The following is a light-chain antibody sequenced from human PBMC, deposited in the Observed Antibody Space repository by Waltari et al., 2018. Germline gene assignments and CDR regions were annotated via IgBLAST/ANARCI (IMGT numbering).Light chain of an antibody. J-gene: IGKJ4*01. CDR2: KVF. CDR1: QSLLTGDGNTY. Sequence: DVVMSQSPLSLSVTLGQSASISGRSRQSLLTGDGNTYVSWCHQRPGQSPRRLFYKVFDRDSGAPDRFSASGSGTDFTLRFNRVEAEDLGLYYCMQGTHWPPLPFGGGTKVEI. V-gene: IGKV2-30*01. CDR3: MQGTHWPPLP.